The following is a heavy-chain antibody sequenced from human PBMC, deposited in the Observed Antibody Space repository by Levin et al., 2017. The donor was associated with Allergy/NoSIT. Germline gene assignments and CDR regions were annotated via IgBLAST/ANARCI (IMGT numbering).Heavy chain of an antibody. CDR2: ISYDGSNK. CDR3: ARDLRSSSWYGAFDI. Sequence: GESLKISCAASGFTFSSYAMHWVRQAPGKGLEWVAVISYDGSNKYYADSVKGRFTISRDNSKNTLYLQMNSLRAEDTAVYYCARDLRSSSWYGAFDIWGQGTMVTVSS. J-gene: IGHJ3*02. V-gene: IGHV3-30*04. D-gene: IGHD6-13*01. CDR1: GFTFSSYA.